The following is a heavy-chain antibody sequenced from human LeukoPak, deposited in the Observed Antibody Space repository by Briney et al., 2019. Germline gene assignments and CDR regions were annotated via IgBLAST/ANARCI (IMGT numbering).Heavy chain of an antibody. CDR2: INSDQSSI. Sequence: PGGSVRLSCAASGYTFITYWRHWVRQAPEKGRVWVARINSDQSSITVADSLKGRITISRDHANNTLYLQMDGLRAEDTAVYYCAAPRGADYHDLLTDWPQGTLVTVSS. CDR1: GYTFITYW. V-gene: IGHV3-74*03. D-gene: IGHD3-9*01. CDR3: AAPRGADYHDLLTD. J-gene: IGHJ1*01.